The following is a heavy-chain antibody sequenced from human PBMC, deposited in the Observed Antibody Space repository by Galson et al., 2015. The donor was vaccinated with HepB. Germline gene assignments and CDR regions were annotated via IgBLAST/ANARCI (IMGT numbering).Heavy chain of an antibody. Sequence: SLRLSCAASGFAFSSNWMNWVRQAPGKGLEWVANIKQDGSEKYYVDSVKGRFTISRDNAKNSLYLQMNMLRVEDTAVYYCASGPFDSSGYLWEYYFHYWGQVALVTFSS. CDR1: GFAFSSNW. V-gene: IGHV3-7*03. D-gene: IGHD3-22*01. CDR3: ASGPFDSSGYLWEYYFHY. CDR2: IKQDGSEK. J-gene: IGHJ4*02.